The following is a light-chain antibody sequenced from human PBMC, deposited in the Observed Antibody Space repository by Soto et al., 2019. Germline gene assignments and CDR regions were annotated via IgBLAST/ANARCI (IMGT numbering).Light chain of an antibody. CDR2: KVS. CDR3: QSYDSGLGGLI. Sequence: QSALTQPASVSGSPGQSITISCTGTSSDVGHPYNYVSWYQQHPGKAPKLLIFKVSNRPSGISGRFSGSKSGNTASLNITGLQVEDEADYYCQSYDSGLGGLIFGAGTKVTVL. J-gene: IGLJ2*01. V-gene: IGLV2-14*03. CDR1: SSDVGHPYNY.